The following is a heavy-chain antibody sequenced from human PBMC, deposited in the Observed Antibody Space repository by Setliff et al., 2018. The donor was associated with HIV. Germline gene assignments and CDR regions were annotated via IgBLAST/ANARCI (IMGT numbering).Heavy chain of an antibody. CDR2: ISGSGDTT. Sequence: PGGSLRLSCAASGFTFSSYAMSWVRQAPGKGLEWVSTISGSGDTTYYADSVKGRFTISRDNAKNSLYLQMNSLRAEDTAVYFCASTGLLLPRFGASYYYYGMDVWGQGTTVTVS. J-gene: IGHJ6*02. D-gene: IGHD3-10*01. CDR3: ASTGLLLPRFGASYYYYGMDV. CDR1: GFTFSSYA. V-gene: IGHV3-23*01.